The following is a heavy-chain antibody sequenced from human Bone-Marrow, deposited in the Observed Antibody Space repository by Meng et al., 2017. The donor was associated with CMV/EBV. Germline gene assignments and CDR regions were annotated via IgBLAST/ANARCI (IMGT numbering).Heavy chain of an antibody. J-gene: IGHJ4*02. CDR2: ISGSGGST. CDR1: GFTFSSYA. Sequence: GGSLRLSCAASGFTFSSYAMSWVRQAPGKGLEWVSAISGSGGSTYYADSVKGRFTISRDNSKNTLYLQMNSLRAEDTAVYYCAKLLSIAAPIGDYYFDDWGQGTLVTVSS. V-gene: IGHV3-23*01. CDR3: AKLLSIAAPIGDYYFDD. D-gene: IGHD6-13*01.